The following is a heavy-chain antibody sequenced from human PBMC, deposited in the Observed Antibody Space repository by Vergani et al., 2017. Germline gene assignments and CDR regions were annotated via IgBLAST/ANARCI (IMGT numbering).Heavy chain of an antibody. CDR2: IIPILGIA. CDR3: AGPIGRADTVSGAFDI. V-gene: IGHV1-69*04. D-gene: IGHD4-17*01. Sequence: QVQLVQSGAEVKKPGSSVKVSCKASGGTFSSYAISWVRQAPGQGLEWMGRIIPILGIANYAQKFQGRVTITADKSTSTAYMALSSLRSEDTAVYYCAGPIGRADTVSGAFDIWGQGTMVTVSS. CDR1: GGTFSSYA. J-gene: IGHJ3*02.